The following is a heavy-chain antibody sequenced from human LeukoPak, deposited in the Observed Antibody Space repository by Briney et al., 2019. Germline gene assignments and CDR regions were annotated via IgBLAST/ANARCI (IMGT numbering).Heavy chain of an antibody. CDR1: GFTFDDYG. CDR2: INWNGGST. J-gene: IGHJ4*02. V-gene: IGHV3-20*04. Sequence: GGSLRLSCAASGFTFDDYGMSWVRQAPGKGLEWVSGINWNGGSTGYADSVKGRFTISRDNSKNTLYLQMNSLRAEDTAVYYCAKMVKAVHFDYWGQGTLVTVSS. D-gene: IGHD5-18*01. CDR3: AKMVKAVHFDY.